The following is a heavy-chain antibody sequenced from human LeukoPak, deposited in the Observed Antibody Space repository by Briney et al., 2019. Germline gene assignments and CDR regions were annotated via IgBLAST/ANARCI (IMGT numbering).Heavy chain of an antibody. J-gene: IGHJ4*02. CDR1: GYTFTSYG. D-gene: IGHD2-2*01. CDR2: ISAYNGNT. Sequence: GASVKVSCKASGYTFTSYGISWVRQAPGQGLEWMGWISAYNGNTNYAQKLQGRVTMTTDTSTSTAYMELRSLRSDDTAVYYCARDPNIVVVPAAIVFDYWGQGTLVTVSS. CDR3: ARDPNIVVVPAAIVFDY. V-gene: IGHV1-18*01.